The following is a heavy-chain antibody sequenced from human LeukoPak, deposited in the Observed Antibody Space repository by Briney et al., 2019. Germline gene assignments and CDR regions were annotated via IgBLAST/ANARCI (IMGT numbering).Heavy chain of an antibody. V-gene: IGHV3-21*01. CDR1: GFTFSSYS. J-gene: IGHJ6*02. CDR2: ISSSSSYI. D-gene: IGHD4-17*01. CDR3: ARAPRDYGDAYYYYYGMDV. Sequence: GGSLRLSCAASGFTFSSYSMNWVRQAPGKGLEWVSSISSSSSYIYYADSVKGRFTISRDNAKNSLYLQMNSLRAEDTAVYYCARAPRDYGDAYYYYYGMDVWGQGTTVTVS.